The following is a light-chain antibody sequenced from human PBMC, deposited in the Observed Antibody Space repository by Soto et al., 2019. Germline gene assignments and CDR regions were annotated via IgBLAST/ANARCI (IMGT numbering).Light chain of an antibody. J-gene: IGKJ2*01. CDR1: QSVGSS. V-gene: IGKV3-11*01. CDR2: DAS. Sequence: EIVLTQSPATLSLSPGERATLSCRASQSVGSSLAWYQQKPGQAPRLLIYDASNRPTGIPGRLSGSGSGTAFTFTISSLEPEDFAVYYCKQATNWPYTFGQATKIEIK. CDR3: KQATNWPYT.